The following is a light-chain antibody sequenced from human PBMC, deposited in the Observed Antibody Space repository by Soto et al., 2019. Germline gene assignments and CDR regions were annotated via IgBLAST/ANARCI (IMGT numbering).Light chain of an antibody. Sequence: QSVLTQPASVSGSPGKSITISCTGTSSDVGAYNYVSWYQHHPGKVPKLMIYEVTNRPSGVSNRFSGSKSGNTASLTISGLQAEDEADYYCNSYTTNSNRVFGTGTKVTVL. CDR2: EVT. V-gene: IGLV2-14*01. J-gene: IGLJ1*01. CDR3: NSYTTNSNRV. CDR1: SSDVGAYNY.